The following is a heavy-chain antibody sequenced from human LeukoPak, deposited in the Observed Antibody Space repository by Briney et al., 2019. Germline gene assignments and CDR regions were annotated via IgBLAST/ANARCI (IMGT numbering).Heavy chain of an antibody. Sequence: GGSLRLSFEASGFIFSSYVMGWVRQAPGKGLEWVSSISVGGGDTFIADSVKGRFTITRENSENTLYLQMMGLRVEDTAIYYCAKLNLGEMAYFDSWGQGILVTVSS. V-gene: IGHV3-23*01. D-gene: IGHD2-21*01. CDR2: ISVGGGDT. CDR1: GFIFSSYV. J-gene: IGHJ4*02. CDR3: AKLNLGEMAYFDS.